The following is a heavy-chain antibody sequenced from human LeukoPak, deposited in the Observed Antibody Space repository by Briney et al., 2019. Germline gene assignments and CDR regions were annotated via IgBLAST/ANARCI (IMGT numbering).Heavy chain of an antibody. CDR1: GYTFSNYA. CDR3: AKSEAEQFHPYFDY. V-gene: IGHV3-23*01. J-gene: IGHJ4*02. D-gene: IGHD1-26*01. Sequence: GGSLRLSCAASGYTFSNYAMTWVRQAPGKGLEWVSTISGSGGSAYYADSVKGRFTISRDNSNNTLYLQMYTLRAEDTAVYYCAKSEAEQFHPYFDYWGQGTLVTVSS. CDR2: ISGSGGSA.